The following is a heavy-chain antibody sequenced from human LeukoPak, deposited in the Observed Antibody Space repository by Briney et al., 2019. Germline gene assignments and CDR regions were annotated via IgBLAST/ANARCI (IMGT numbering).Heavy chain of an antibody. D-gene: IGHD2-21*02. J-gene: IGHJ3*02. CDR3: ARAWGVVVTAHDAFDI. CDR1: GGSISSGTYY. V-gene: IGHV4-39*07. Sequence: SETLSLTCTVSGGSISSGTYYWGWIRQPPGKGLEWIGSIYYSGSTYYNPSLKSRVTISVDTSKNQFSLKLSSVTAADTAVYYCARAWGVVVTAHDAFDIWGQGTMVTVSS. CDR2: IYYSGST.